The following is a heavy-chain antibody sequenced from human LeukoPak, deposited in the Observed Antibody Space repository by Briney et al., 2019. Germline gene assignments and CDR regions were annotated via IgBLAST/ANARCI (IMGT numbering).Heavy chain of an antibody. D-gene: IGHD6-19*01. V-gene: IGHV3-21*01. CDR3: ARLSSGWHGAVDY. CDR2: ISSSSSYI. J-gene: IGHJ4*02. Sequence: PGGSLRLSCAASGFTFSSYSMNWVRQAQGKGLEWVSSISSSSSYIYYADSVKGRFTISRDNAKNSLYLQMNSLRAEDTAVYYCARLSSGWHGAVDYWGQGTLVTVSS. CDR1: GFTFSSYS.